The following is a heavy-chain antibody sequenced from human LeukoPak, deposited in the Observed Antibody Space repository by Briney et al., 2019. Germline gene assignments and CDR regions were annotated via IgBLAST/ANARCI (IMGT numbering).Heavy chain of an antibody. V-gene: IGHV1-2*02. Sequence: ASVKVSCKASGYTFTGYFIHWVRQAPGQGLEWMGWINPDSGGTNYAQKFQGRVTMTRDTSISTAYMELSRLRSDASAMYYCARGRGSRYDSSGSPYIRFDYWGQGTLVTVSS. CDR1: GYTFTGYF. CDR3: ARGRGSRYDSSGSPYIRFDY. CDR2: INPDSGGT. J-gene: IGHJ4*02. D-gene: IGHD3-22*01.